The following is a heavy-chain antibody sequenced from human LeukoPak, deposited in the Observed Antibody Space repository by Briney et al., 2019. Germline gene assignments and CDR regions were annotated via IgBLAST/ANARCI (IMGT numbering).Heavy chain of an antibody. CDR2: IYPGDSDT. Sequence: GESLKISCKGSGYSFTSYWLGWVRQMPGKGLEWMGIIYPGDSDTRYSPSFQGQVTISADKSISTAYLQWSSLKASDTAMYYCARHPVEMATIVGHFDYWGQGTLVTVSS. J-gene: IGHJ4*02. D-gene: IGHD5-24*01. V-gene: IGHV5-51*01. CDR3: ARHPVEMATIVGHFDY. CDR1: GYSFTSYW.